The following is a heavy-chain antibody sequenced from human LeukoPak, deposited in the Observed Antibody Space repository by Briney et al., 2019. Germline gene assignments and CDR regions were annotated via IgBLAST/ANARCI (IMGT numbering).Heavy chain of an antibody. J-gene: IGHJ6*02. CDR2: IKQDGSEK. D-gene: IGHD3-3*01. V-gene: IGHV3-7*01. CDR3: ARSGYWSTYYYYGMDV. CDR1: GFTFGDYA. Sequence: PGGSLRLSCTASGFTFGDYAMSWVRQAPGKGLEWVANIKQDGSEKYYVDSVKGRFTISRDNAKNSLYLQMNSLRAEDTAVYYCARSGYWSTYYYYGMDVWGQGTTVTVSS.